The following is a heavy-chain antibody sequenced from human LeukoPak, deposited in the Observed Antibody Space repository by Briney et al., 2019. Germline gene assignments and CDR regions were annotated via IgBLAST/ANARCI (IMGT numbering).Heavy chain of an antibody. J-gene: IGHJ3*01. CDR2: ISGSGGST. D-gene: IGHD2-2*01. V-gene: IGHV3-23*01. Sequence: PGGSLRLSCAASGFTFSNYAMSWVRQAPGKGLEWVSAISGSGGSTYYADSVKGRFTISRDNSKNTPYLQMNSLRAEDTVVYYCAKDLDAYQSAFDVWGRGTMVTVSS. CDR3: AKDLDAYQSAFDV. CDR1: GFTFSNYA.